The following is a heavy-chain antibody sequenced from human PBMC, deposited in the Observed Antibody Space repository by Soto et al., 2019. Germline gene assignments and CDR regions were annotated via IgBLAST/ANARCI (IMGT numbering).Heavy chain of an antibody. CDR3: ARADYYDSSGYYCGN. CDR1: GFTFSNYW. V-gene: IGHV3-7*04. CDR2: IKQDGSEK. Sequence: GGSLRLSCAASGFTFSNYWMSWVRQAPGKGLEWVANIKQDGSEKYYVDSVKGRVTISRDNAKNSLYLQMNSLRAEDTAVYYCARADYYDSSGYYCGNWGQGTLVTVSS. D-gene: IGHD3-22*01. J-gene: IGHJ4*02.